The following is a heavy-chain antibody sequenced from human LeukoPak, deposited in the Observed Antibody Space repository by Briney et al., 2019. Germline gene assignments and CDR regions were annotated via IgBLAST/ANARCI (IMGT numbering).Heavy chain of an antibody. CDR3: TTTRSTGYPDY. CDR2: IKSKTDGGTS. Sequence: GGSLRLSCSASGFTFSSYAMHWVRQAPGKGLEWVGRIKSKTDGGTSDYAAPVKGRFTISRDDSIHTLYLQMNSLKTEDTAVYYCTTTRSTGYPDYWGQGTLVTVSS. V-gene: IGHV3-15*01. CDR1: GFTFSSYA. J-gene: IGHJ4*02. D-gene: IGHD3-22*01.